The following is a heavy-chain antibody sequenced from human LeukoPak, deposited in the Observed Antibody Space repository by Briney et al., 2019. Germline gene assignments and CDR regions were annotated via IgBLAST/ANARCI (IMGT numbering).Heavy chain of an antibody. CDR3: GKDHNVAAAGYPYDY. Sequence: PGRSLRLSCAASGFTFSSYGMHRVRQAPGKGLEWVAVIWSDGSNKYYADSVKGRFTISRDNSKNTLYLQMNSLRAEDTAVYYCGKDHNVAAAGYPYDYWGQGTLVTVSS. D-gene: IGHD6-13*01. CDR2: IWSDGSNK. CDR1: GFTFSSYG. J-gene: IGHJ4*02. V-gene: IGHV3-33*06.